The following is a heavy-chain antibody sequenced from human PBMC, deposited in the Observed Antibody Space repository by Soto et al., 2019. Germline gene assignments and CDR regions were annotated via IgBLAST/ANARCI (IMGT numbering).Heavy chain of an antibody. CDR2: ISFDGSDK. CDR1: GFTFSSNG. V-gene: IGHV3-30*19. Sequence: QVQLVESGGGVVQPGRSLRLSCLASGFTFSSNGMHWVRQSPGKGLEWVATISFDGSDKYYADSVKGRFTISRDNSKSTLFLQMNSLTAEDTAVYSCAIDRTTSLVPDAFDIWGQGTVVTVSS. CDR3: AIDRTTSLVPDAFDI. J-gene: IGHJ3*02.